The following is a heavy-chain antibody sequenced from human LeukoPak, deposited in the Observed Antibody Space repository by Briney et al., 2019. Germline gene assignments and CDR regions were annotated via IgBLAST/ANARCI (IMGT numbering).Heavy chain of an antibody. J-gene: IGHJ4*02. Sequence: ASVKVSCKASGYTFTTYNINWVRQAPGQGPEWMGWISNYNGNTKYAQKFQGRVTMTTDTSTSTAYVELRSLRSDDTAVYYCARDEDYGIFVNIDYWGQGTLVTVSS. CDR1: GYTFTTYN. CDR3: ARDEDYGIFVNIDY. V-gene: IGHV1-18*01. D-gene: IGHD4-17*01. CDR2: ISNYNGNT.